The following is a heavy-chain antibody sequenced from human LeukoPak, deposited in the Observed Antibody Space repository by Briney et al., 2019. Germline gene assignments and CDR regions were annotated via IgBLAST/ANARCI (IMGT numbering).Heavy chain of an antibody. CDR2: IYPRDGST. CDR3: ARDQEGFDY. CDR1: GYTLTSNY. Sequence: ASVKVSCKASGYTLTSNYIHLVRQAPGQGLEWMGMIYPRDGSTSYAQKFQGRVTVTRDTSTSTVHMELSGLRSEDTAVYYCARDQEGFDYWGQGTLVTVSS. J-gene: IGHJ4*02. V-gene: IGHV1-46*01.